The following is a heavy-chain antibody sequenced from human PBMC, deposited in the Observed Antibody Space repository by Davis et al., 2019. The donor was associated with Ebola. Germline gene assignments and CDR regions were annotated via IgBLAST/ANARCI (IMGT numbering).Heavy chain of an antibody. D-gene: IGHD3-10*01. CDR3: ARDARRSYYAYYDMDV. CDR1: GFTFRTYD. J-gene: IGHJ6*02. CDR2: ISGRGTTT. V-gene: IGHV3-23*01. Sequence: GESLKISGAASGFTFRTYDMNWVRQAPGKGLEWVSGISGRGTTTYYADSVKGRFTISRDNSMNTLYLQMNSLRAEDTALYFCARDARRSYYAYYDMDVWAKGPRSPSP.